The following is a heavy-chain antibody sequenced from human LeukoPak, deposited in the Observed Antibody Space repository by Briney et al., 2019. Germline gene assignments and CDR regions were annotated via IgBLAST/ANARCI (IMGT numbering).Heavy chain of an antibody. V-gene: IGHV4-39*01. D-gene: IGHD5-18*01. Sequence: PSETLSLTCIASGGSISSGSYYWGWIRQPPGKGLEWIGSIYYGGSTFYNPSLRSRITISLDTSRNQFSLKLTSVTAADTAVYYCARHNEGGVDTAMAAFDYWGQGTLVTVSS. CDR2: IYYGGST. CDR3: ARHNEGGVDTAMAAFDY. J-gene: IGHJ4*02. CDR1: GGSISSGSYY.